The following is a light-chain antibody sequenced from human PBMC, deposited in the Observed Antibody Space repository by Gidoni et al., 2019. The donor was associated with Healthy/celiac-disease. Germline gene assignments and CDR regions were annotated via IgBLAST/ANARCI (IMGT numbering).Light chain of an antibody. CDR1: QSISSY. V-gene: IGKV1-39*01. J-gene: IGKJ4*01. Sequence: DIQMTQSPSSLSASVGDRVAIPCRASQSISSYLNWDQQKPGKAPKLLIYAASSLQSGVPSRFSGSGSGTDFTLTISSLQPEDFATYSCQQSYSTPPTFGGGTKVEIK. CDR2: AAS. CDR3: QQSYSTPPT.